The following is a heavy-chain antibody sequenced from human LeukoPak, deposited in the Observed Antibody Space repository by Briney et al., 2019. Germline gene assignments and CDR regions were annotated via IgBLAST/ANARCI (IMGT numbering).Heavy chain of an antibody. CDR1: GGSFSGYY. V-gene: IGHV4-34*01. J-gene: IGHJ6*03. Sequence: SETLSLTCAVYGGSFSGYYWSWIRQPPGKGLEWIGEINHSGSTNYNPSLKSRVTISVDTSKNQFSLKLSSVTAADPAVVYCASPQYMDVWGKGTTVTV. CDR3: ASPQYMDV. CDR2: INHSGST.